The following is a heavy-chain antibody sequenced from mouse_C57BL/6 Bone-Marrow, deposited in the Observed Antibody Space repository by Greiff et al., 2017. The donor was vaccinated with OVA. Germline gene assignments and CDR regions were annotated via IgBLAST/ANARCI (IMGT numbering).Heavy chain of an antibody. CDR2: ISYDGSN. V-gene: IGHV3-6*01. Sequence: EVHLVESGPGLVKPSQSLSLTCSVPGYSITSGYYWNWIRQFPGNKLEWMGYISYDGSNNYNPSLKNRISITRDTSKNQFFLKLNSVTTEDTATYYCARAPEGVYWGQGTSDTVSS. CDR3: ARAPEGVY. J-gene: IGHJ4*01. D-gene: IGHD3-3*01. CDR1: GYSITSGYY.